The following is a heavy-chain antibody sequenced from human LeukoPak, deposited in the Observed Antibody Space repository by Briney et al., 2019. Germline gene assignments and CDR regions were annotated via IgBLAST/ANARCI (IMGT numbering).Heavy chain of an antibody. CDR2: INRSGST. V-gene: IGHV4-34*01. CDR3: KDTSHWDYFDY. J-gene: IGHJ4*02. CDR1: GGSISGHY. D-gene: IGHD7-27*01. Sequence: SETLSLTCAVSGGSISGHYWTWIRQPPGKGLEWIGEINRSGSTTYNPSLKSRVTISVDTPKNQFSLKVTSVTAADTAMYYCKDTSHWDYFDYWAQGTLVTVSS.